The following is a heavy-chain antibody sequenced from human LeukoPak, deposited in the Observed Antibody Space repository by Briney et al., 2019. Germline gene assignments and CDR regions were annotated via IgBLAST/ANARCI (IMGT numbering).Heavy chain of an antibody. V-gene: IGHV3-48*02. Sequence: GGSLRLSCAASGFTLSSYSMNWVRPAPGKGLEWVSYISVSSSSIYYADSVKGRFTISRDNAKKSLYLQMNSLRDEVTALYYCARASSSWYLYFDYWGQGTLVTVSS. D-gene: IGHD6-13*01. J-gene: IGHJ4*02. CDR2: ISVSSSSI. CDR1: GFTLSSYS. CDR3: ARASSSWYLYFDY.